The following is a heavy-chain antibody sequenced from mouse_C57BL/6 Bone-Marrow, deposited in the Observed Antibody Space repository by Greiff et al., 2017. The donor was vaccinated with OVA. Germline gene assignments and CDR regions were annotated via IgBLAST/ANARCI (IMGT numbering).Heavy chain of an antibody. D-gene: IGHD3-3*01. V-gene: IGHV1-69*01. CDR2: IDPSDSYT. Sequence: QVKLQQSGAELVMPGASVKLSCKASGYTFTSYWMHWVKQRPGQGLEWIGEIDPSDSYTNYNQKFKGKSTLTVDKSSSTAYMQLSSLTSEDSAVYYCARGWDYFDYWGQGTTLTVSS. CDR1: GYTFTSYW. J-gene: IGHJ2*01. CDR3: ARGWDYFDY.